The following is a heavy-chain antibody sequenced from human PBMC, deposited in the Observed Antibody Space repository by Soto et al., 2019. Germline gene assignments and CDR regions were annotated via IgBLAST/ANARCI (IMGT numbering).Heavy chain of an antibody. V-gene: IGHV4-59*01. CDR1: GGSISSYY. CDR2: IYYSGST. CDR3: ARGTTIFGVVRRRYFDY. J-gene: IGHJ4*02. D-gene: IGHD3-3*01. Sequence: PSETLSLTCTVSGGSISSYYWSWIRQPPGKGLEWIGYIYYSGSTNYNPSLKSRVTISVDTSKNQFSLKLSSVTAADTAVYYCARGTTIFGVVRRRYFDYWGQGTLVTVSS.